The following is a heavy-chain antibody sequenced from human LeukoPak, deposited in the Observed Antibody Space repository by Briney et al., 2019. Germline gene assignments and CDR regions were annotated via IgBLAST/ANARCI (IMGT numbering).Heavy chain of an antibody. CDR1: GFTFSNYA. V-gene: IGHV3-30*02. CDR3: AELGITMIGGV. J-gene: IGHJ6*04. Sequence: GGSLRLSCAASGFTFSNYAMSWVRQAPGKGLEWVAFIRYDGINKYYADSVKGRFTISRDNAKNSLYLQMNSLRAEDTAVYYCAELGITMIGGVWGKGTTVTISS. D-gene: IGHD3-10*02. CDR2: IRYDGINK.